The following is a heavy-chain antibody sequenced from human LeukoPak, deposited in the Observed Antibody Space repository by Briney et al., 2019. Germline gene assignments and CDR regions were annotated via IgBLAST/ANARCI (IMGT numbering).Heavy chain of an antibody. V-gene: IGHV3-23*01. CDR1: GFTFSSYA. D-gene: IGHD5-18*01. CDR3: AKGRSGYSYTEPFDY. Sequence: GGSLRLSCAASGFTFSSYAMSWVRQAPGKGLEGVSAISGSGGSTYYADSVKGRFTISRDNSKNTLYLQMNSLRAEDTAAYYCAKGRSGYSYTEPFDYWGQGTLVTVSS. J-gene: IGHJ4*02. CDR2: ISGSGGST.